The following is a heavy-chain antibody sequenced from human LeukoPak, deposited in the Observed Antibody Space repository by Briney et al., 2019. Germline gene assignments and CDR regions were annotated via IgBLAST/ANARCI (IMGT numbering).Heavy chain of an antibody. Sequence: GGSLRLSCAASGFTFSSYGMHWVRQAPGKGLEWVAVISYDGSNKYYADSVKGRFTISRDNSKNTLYLQMNSLRAEDTAIYYCAREGPRGNSQFDYWGQGTLVTVSS. V-gene: IGHV3-30*03. CDR2: ISYDGSNK. CDR3: AREGPRGNSQFDY. CDR1: GFTFSSYG. D-gene: IGHD2/OR15-2a*01. J-gene: IGHJ4*02.